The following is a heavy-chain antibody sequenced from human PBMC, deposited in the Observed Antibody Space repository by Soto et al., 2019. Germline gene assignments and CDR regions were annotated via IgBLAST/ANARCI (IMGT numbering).Heavy chain of an antibody. Sequence: GSLRLSCAASGFTFSSYSMNWVRQAPGKGLEWVSSISSSSSYIYYADSVKGRFTISRDNAKNSLYLQMNSLRAEDTAVYYCASLGSSGYYRPPWGQGTLVTVSS. D-gene: IGHD3-22*01. CDR3: ASLGSSGYYRPP. CDR1: GFTFSSYS. J-gene: IGHJ5*02. V-gene: IGHV3-21*01. CDR2: ISSSSSYI.